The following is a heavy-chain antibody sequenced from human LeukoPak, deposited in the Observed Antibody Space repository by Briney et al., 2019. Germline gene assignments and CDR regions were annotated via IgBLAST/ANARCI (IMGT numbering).Heavy chain of an antibody. CDR3: ARGSYYMDV. Sequence: PGGSLRLSCAASGFTFSNYWMHWVRQAPGQGLVWVSRINTDGGSSTYADSVKGRFTISRDNAKNTLYLQMNSLRAEDTAVYYCARGSYYMDVWGKGTTVTVSS. V-gene: IGHV3-74*01. CDR2: INTDGGSS. J-gene: IGHJ6*03. CDR1: GFTFSNYW.